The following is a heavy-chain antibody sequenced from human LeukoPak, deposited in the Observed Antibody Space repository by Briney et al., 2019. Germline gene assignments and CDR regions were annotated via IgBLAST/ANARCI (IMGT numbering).Heavy chain of an antibody. CDR3: AKDLVSYYYYMDV. CDR1: GFTFSSYA. J-gene: IGHJ6*03. Sequence: GGSLRLSCAASGFTFSSYAMSWVRQAPGRGLEWVSAISGSGGSTYYADSVKGRFTISRDNSKNTLYLQMNSLRAEDTAVYYCAKDLVSYYYYMDVWGKGTTVTVSS. V-gene: IGHV3-23*01. D-gene: IGHD2-8*02. CDR2: ISGSGGST.